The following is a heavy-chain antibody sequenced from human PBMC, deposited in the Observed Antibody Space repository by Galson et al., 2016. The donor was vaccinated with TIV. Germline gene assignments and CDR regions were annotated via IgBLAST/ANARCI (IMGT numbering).Heavy chain of an antibody. CDR3: ARSDAISGYYYHFDY. CDR1: GYTFENYA. V-gene: IGHV1-3*01. J-gene: IGHJ4*01. D-gene: IGHD3-22*01. Sequence: SVKVSCKASGYTFENYAIQWVRQAPGQRLEWMAWVNVGTGDTRYSQKFQGAVTATSDTSASTAYMKLSSLRSEDTAVYYCARSDAISGYYYHFDYWGHGTLVTVSS. CDR2: VNVGTGDT.